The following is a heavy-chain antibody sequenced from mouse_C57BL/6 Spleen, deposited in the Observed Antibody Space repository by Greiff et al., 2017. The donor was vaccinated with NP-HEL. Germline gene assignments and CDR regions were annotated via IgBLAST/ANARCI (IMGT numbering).Heavy chain of an antibody. CDR3: ARRGYGNNAMDY. J-gene: IGHJ4*01. CDR2: IDPSDSYT. V-gene: IGHV1-50*01. CDR1: GYTFTSYW. D-gene: IGHD2-10*02. Sequence: QVQLQQPGAELVKPGASVKLSCKASGYTFTSYWMQWVKQRPGQGLEWIGEIDPSDSYTNYNQKFKGKATLTVDTSSSTAYMQLSSLTSEDSAVYYCARRGYGNNAMDYWGQGTSVTVSS.